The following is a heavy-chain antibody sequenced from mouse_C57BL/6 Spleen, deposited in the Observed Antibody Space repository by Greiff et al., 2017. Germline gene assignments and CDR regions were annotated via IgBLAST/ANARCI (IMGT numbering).Heavy chain of an antibody. CDR3: ATYYYGSSEDAMDY. J-gene: IGHJ4*01. Sequence: EVQLQQSGPELVKPGASVKISCKASGYTFTDYYMNWVKQSHGKSLEWIGDINPNNGGTSYNQKFKGKATLTVDKSSSTAYMELRSLTSEDSAVYYCATYYYGSSEDAMDYWGQGTSVTVSS. CDR2: INPNNGGT. D-gene: IGHD1-1*01. CDR1: GYTFTDYY. V-gene: IGHV1-26*01.